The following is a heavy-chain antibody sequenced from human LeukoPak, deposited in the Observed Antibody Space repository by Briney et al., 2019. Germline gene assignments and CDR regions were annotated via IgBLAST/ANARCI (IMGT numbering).Heavy chain of an antibody. CDR2: ISSSGSTI. V-gene: IGHV3-48*03. J-gene: IGHJ1*01. Sequence: PGGSLRLSCAASGFTFSSYEMNWVRQAPGKGLEWVSYISSSGSTIYYADSVKGRFTISRDNSKNTLYLQMNSLRAEDTALYYCAKLTYYDFWSGYQYFQHWGQGTLVTVSS. CDR3: AKLTYYDFWSGYQYFQH. CDR1: GFTFSSYE. D-gene: IGHD3-3*01.